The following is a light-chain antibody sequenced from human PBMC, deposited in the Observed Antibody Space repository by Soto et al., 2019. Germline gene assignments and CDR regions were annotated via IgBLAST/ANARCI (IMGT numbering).Light chain of an antibody. Sequence: EIVLTQSPGTLSLSPGERGTLSCRASESLTRGSLAWYQQKPGQTPRLLMHGVSNRATGIPDRFTDSGSGADFTLTISRLEPEDFAVYWCQQYARSPWTFGQGTKVEI. CDR2: GVS. V-gene: IGKV3-20*01. CDR3: QQYARSPWT. CDR1: ESLTRGS. J-gene: IGKJ1*01.